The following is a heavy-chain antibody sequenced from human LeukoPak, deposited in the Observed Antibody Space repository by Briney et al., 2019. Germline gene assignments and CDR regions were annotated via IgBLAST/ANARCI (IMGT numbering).Heavy chain of an antibody. Sequence: GWSLRLSCAESGFTFSSYGMHWVRQAPGKGLEWATVIWYDGSNKYYADSVKGRFTISRDNSKNTLYLQMNSLRAEDTAVYYCARDTRGYFDYWGQGTLVTVSS. V-gene: IGHV3-33*01. J-gene: IGHJ4*02. CDR1: GFTFSSYG. CDR3: ARDTRGYFDY. CDR2: IWYDGSNK.